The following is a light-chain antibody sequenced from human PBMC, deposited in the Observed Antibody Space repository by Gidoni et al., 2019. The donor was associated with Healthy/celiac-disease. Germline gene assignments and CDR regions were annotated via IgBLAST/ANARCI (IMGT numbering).Light chain of an antibody. CDR2: GAS. Sequence: EIGMTQSHATLSVSPGERATLSCRASQSVSSNLAWYQQKPGQAPRLLIYGASTRATGIPARFSGSGSGAEFTLTISSLQSEDFAVYYCQQYNNWPPWTFGQGTKVEIK. CDR3: QQYNNWPPWT. V-gene: IGKV3-15*01. CDR1: QSVSSN. J-gene: IGKJ1*01.